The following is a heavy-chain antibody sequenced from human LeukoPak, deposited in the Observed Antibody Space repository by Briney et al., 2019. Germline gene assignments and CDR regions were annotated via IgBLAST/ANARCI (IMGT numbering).Heavy chain of an antibody. D-gene: IGHD3-22*01. CDR3: AKVARYYYDSSSGVAFDI. CDR2: ISWNSGSI. V-gene: IGHV3-9*01. J-gene: IGHJ3*02. CDR1: GSTFDDYA. Sequence: GRSLRLSCAASGSTFDDYAMHWVRQAPGKGLEWVSGISWNSGSIGYADSVKGRFTISRDNAKNSLYLQMNSLRAEDTALYYCAKVARYYYDSSSGVAFDIWGQGTMVTVSS.